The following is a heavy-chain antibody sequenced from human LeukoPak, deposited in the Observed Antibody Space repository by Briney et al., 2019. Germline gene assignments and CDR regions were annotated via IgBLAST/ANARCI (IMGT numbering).Heavy chain of an antibody. CDR2: IYSSGST. V-gene: IGHV4-61*02. CDR1: GGSISSSNYF. Sequence: SETLSLTCTVSGGSISSSNYFWSWIRQPAGKGLEWIGRIYSSGSTNYDPSLKSRVTISVDTSKNQFSLKLNSVTAADTAVYYCAREFSSGWIFYFDHWGQGALVTSPQ. D-gene: IGHD6-19*01. CDR3: AREFSSGWIFYFDH. J-gene: IGHJ4*02.